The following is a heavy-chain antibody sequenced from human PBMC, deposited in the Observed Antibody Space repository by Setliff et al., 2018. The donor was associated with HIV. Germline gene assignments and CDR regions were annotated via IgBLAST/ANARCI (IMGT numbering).Heavy chain of an antibody. CDR2: LYYSGST. Sequence: PSETLSLTCTVSGGSISSSSYYWGWIRQPPGKGLEWIGSLYYSGSTYYNPSLKSRVTMSVDTSKNQFSLKLSSVTAADTAMYYCARGLGEMGTKIGNYFDYWGQGTLVTVSS. J-gene: IGHJ4*02. V-gene: IGHV4-39*01. CDR1: GGSISSSSYY. D-gene: IGHD1-1*01. CDR3: ARGLGEMGTKIGNYFDY.